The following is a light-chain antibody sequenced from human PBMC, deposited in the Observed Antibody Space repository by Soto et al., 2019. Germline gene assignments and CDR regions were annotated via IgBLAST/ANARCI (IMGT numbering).Light chain of an antibody. V-gene: IGKV1-6*01. J-gene: IGKJ4*01. Sequence: AIQMTQSPSSLSAPVGDRVTITCRASQGVGLDLAWYQQKPGKAPNLLIYHASTLQSGVPSRFSGSGSGTDFTLTISSLQPEDFGTYYCLQDNSNPLSFGGGTKVGIK. CDR1: QGVGLD. CDR3: LQDNSNPLS. CDR2: HAS.